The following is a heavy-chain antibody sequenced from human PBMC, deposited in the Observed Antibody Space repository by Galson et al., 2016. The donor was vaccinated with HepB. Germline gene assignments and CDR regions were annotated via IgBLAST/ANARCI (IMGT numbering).Heavy chain of an antibody. CDR2: IDQSERER. V-gene: IGHV3-7*03. CDR1: GFSLSSYW. Sequence: SLRLSCAASGFSLSSYWMSWVRQAPGKGLEWVASIDQSERERDYVDSVKGRLTISRDNAKNALYLQMNSLRVEDTAVYHCVRKRYYYENKKGWFDLWGQGALVTVPS. CDR3: VRKRYYYENKKGWFDL. J-gene: IGHJ5*02. D-gene: IGHD3-22*01.